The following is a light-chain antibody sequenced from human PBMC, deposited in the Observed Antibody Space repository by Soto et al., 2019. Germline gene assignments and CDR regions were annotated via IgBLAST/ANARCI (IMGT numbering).Light chain of an antibody. CDR2: EVN. CDR1: SSDIGSYNR. J-gene: IGLJ1*01. V-gene: IGLV2-18*01. CDR3: SLSTSIGNSV. Sequence: QYALTQPPSVSGSPGQSVTISCTGISSDIGSYNRVSWYQQPPSTAPKLMIYEVNNRPSGVPDRFSGSTSGNTASLTISGFQDEDEADYYCSLSTSIGNSVFGTGPKLTV.